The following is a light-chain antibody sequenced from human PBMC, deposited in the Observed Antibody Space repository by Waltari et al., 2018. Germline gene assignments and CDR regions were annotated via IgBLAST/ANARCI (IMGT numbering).Light chain of an antibody. CDR3: QQYGSSPRT. J-gene: IGKJ1*01. CDR2: DAS. Sequence: ELVLTQSPGTLSLSPGERATLSCRASQSVSSNYLAWYQQKPGQAPRLLIYDASSRATGIPDRFSGSGSGTDFTLTISRLEPEDSAVYYCQQYGSSPRTFGQGTKVEIK. CDR1: QSVSSNY. V-gene: IGKV3-20*01.